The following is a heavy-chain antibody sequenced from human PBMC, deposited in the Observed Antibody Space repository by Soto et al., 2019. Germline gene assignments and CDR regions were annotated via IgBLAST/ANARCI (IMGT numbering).Heavy chain of an antibody. V-gene: IGHV3-30*18. D-gene: IGHD3-3*01. CDR3: AKGKPPNWRGDAFDI. J-gene: IGHJ3*02. CDR1: GFTFSSYG. CDR2: ISYDGSNK. Sequence: QVQLVESGGGVVQPGRSLRLSCAASGFTFSSYGMHWVRQAPGKGLEWVAVISYDGSNKYYADSVKGRFTISRDNSKNPLYLQMNSLRAEDTAVYYCAKGKPPNWRGDAFDIWGQGTMVTVSS.